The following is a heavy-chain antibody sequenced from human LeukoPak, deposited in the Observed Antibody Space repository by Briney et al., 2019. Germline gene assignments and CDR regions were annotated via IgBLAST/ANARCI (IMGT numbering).Heavy chain of an antibody. CDR1: GGSFSGYY. CDR3: ARAEGGYSGYDLSLFDY. D-gene: IGHD5-12*01. J-gene: IGHJ4*02. Sequence: PSETLSLTCAVSGGSFSGYYWSWVRQPPGKGLEWIGEINHSGSTNYNPSLKSRVTISVDTSKNQFSLKLSSVTAADTAVYYCARAEGGYSGYDLSLFDYWGQGTLVTVSS. CDR2: INHSGST. V-gene: IGHV4-34*01.